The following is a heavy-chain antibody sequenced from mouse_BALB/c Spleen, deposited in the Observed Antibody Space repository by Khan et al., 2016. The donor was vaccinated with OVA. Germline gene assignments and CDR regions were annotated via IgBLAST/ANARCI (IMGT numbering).Heavy chain of an antibody. CDR1: GCTFSSFG. D-gene: IGHD2-3*01. J-gene: IGHJ2*01. Sequence: EVELVESGGGLVQPGGSRKLSCAASGCTFSSFGMHWVRQAPEKGLEWVAYISSGSTTIFYADTVKGRFTISRDNPKSTVFLEMTSLGSEDTARYYCARTGYYYFDYWGQGTTLTVSS. CDR3: ARTGYYYFDY. CDR2: ISSGSTTI. V-gene: IGHV5-17*02.